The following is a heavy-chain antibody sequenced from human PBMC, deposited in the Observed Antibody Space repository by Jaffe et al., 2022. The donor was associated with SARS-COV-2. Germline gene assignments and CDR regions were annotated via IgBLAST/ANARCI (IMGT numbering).Heavy chain of an antibody. Sequence: QLHLQESGPRLVKPSETLSLTCAVSGGSVSSSGYYWGWIRQPPGKGLEWLGSRYYSGSSYYNPSLKSRVTISVDTSKKQCSLKLTSVTAADTAVYYCVRHELMILGIDAFDVWGQGTMVTVSS. CDR2: RYYSGSS. CDR1: GGSVSSSGYY. V-gene: IGHV4-39*01. D-gene: IGHD1-26*01. CDR3: VRHELMILGIDAFDV. J-gene: IGHJ3*01.